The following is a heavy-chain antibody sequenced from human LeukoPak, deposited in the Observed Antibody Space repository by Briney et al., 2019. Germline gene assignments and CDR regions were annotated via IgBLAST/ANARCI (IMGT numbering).Heavy chain of an antibody. D-gene: IGHD4-11*01. CDR3: ARVSRDFYSNYYYYYGMDV. CDR1: GFTFSSYA. CDR2: IKQDGSEK. Sequence: GGSLRLSCAASGFTFSSYAMSWVRQAPGKGLEWVANIKQDGSEKYYVDSVKGRFTISRDNAKNSLYLQMNSLRAEDTAVYYCARVSRDFYSNYYYYYGMDVWGQGTTVTVSS. V-gene: IGHV3-7*01. J-gene: IGHJ6*02.